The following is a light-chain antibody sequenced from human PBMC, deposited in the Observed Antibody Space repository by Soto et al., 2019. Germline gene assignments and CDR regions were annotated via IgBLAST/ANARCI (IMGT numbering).Light chain of an antibody. J-gene: IGLJ2*01. CDR3: CSFAGVSTYAL. CDR2: DVT. V-gene: IGLV2-23*02. CDR1: RSDVGNYNL. Sequence: QSALTQPASVSGSPGQSITISCAGTRSDVGNYNLVSWYQIHPDKAPKLVIYDVTKRPSGVSYRFSGSKSGNTASLTISGLRAEDEADYYCCSFAGVSTYALFGGGTKLTVL.